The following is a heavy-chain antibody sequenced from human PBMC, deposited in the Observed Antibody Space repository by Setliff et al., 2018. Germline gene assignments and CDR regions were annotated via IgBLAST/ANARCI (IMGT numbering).Heavy chain of an antibody. CDR1: GFLFSVSW. CDR3: ARGRNIAARLLDS. D-gene: IGHD6-6*01. Sequence: GESLKISCKDSGFLFSVSWIAWVRQVPGKGLDWLGIIFGGDDSQIRYSPSFQGLITISADKSTSTAYLQWSSLKASDTAMYYCARGRNIAARLLDSWGQGTLVTVSS. J-gene: IGHJ4*02. V-gene: IGHV5-51*01. CDR2: IFGGDDSQI.